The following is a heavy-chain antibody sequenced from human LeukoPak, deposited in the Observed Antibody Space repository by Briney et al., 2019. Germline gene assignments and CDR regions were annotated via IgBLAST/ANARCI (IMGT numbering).Heavy chain of an antibody. D-gene: IGHD6-19*01. CDR3: ARDIIAVAGTQPGYFDY. V-gene: IGHV3-30*19. CDR1: GFTFSNFG. Sequence: PGGSLRLSCAASGFTFSNFGMHWVRQAPGKGLEWVAVISYDGSNKYYADSVKGRFTISRDNSKNTLYLQMNSLRAEDTAVYYCARDIIAVAGTQPGYFDYWGQGTLVTVSS. J-gene: IGHJ4*02. CDR2: ISYDGSNK.